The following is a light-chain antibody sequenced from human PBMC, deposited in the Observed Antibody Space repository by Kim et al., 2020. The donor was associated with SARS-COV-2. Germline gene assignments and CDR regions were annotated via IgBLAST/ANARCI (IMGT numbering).Light chain of an antibody. CDR3: QQYNDYSYT. Sequence: DIQMTQSPSTLSASVGDRVTITCRASQFISKWLAWYQQKPGKAPKLLISDASTFESGVPSRFSGSGSGTEFTLTIDSLQPEDSATYYCQQYNDYSYTFSQGTKLEIK. J-gene: IGKJ2*01. CDR1: QFISKW. CDR2: DAS. V-gene: IGKV1-5*01.